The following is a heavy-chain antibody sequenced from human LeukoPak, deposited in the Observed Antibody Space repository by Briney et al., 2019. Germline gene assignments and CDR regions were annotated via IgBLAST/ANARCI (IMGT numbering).Heavy chain of an antibody. CDR2: IYPGGSDT. V-gene: IGHV5-51*01. CDR1: GYRFTNYW. CDR3: ARFTRSGYCSSTSCPWYMDV. J-gene: IGHJ6*03. Sequence: GESLKISCKGSGYRFTNYWIGWVRQMPGKGLEWMEIIYPGGSDTRYSPSFQGQVTISADKSISTAYLQWSSLKASDTAMYYCARFTRSGYCSSTSCPWYMDVWGKGTTVTVSS. D-gene: IGHD2-2*01.